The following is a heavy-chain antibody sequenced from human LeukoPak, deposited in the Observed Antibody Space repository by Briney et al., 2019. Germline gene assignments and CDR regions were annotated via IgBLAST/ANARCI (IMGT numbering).Heavy chain of an antibody. Sequence: PGGSLRLSCAASGFTVSSNYMTWVRQAPGKGLEWVSVIYSGGGTLYADSVKGRFTISRDKSKNTVYLQMNSLKTEDTAVYYCTTSHYNWNYYYYYYMDVWGKGTTVTVSS. D-gene: IGHD1-20*01. CDR1: GFTVSSNY. CDR2: IYSGGGT. J-gene: IGHJ6*03. V-gene: IGHV3-53*01. CDR3: TTSHYNWNYYYYYYMDV.